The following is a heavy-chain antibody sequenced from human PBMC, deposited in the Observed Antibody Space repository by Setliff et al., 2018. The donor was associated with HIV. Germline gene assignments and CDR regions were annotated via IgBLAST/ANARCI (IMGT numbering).Heavy chain of an antibody. D-gene: IGHD3-9*01. V-gene: IGHV3-7*01. CDR1: GYSMSSGYY. CDR3: AREAPRYASGAFDF. Sequence: PSETLSLTCGVSGYSMSSGYYWGCFRQPPGKGLESVANVKQDGTETLYVDSVKGRFTISRDNANNLVYLQMNSLRVEDTAVYYCAREAPRYASGAFDFWGQGTMVTVSS. J-gene: IGHJ3*01. CDR2: VKQDGTET.